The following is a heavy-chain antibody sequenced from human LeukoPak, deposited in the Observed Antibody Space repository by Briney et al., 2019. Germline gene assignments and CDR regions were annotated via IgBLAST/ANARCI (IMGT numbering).Heavy chain of an antibody. J-gene: IGHJ4*02. Sequence: ASVKVSCKASGYTFTSYYMHWVRQAPGQGLEWMGIINPSGGSTSYAQKFQGRVTMTRNTSISTAYMELSSLRSEDTAVYYCARGSALLYSSSWLDYWGQGTLVTVSS. D-gene: IGHD6-13*01. CDR2: INPSGGST. V-gene: IGHV1-46*01. CDR3: ARGSALLYSSSWLDY. CDR1: GYTFTSYY.